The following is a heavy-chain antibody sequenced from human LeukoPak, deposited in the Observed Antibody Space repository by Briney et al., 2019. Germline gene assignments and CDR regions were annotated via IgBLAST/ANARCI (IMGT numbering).Heavy chain of an antibody. CDR2: ISGSGGST. J-gene: IGHJ4*02. V-gene: IGHV3-23*01. CDR1: GFTLSSYA. D-gene: IGHD2-21*02. Sequence: GGSLRLSCAASGFTLSSYAMSWVRQAPGKGLEWVSAISGSGGSTYYADSVKGRFTISRDNSKNTLYLQMNSLRAEDTAVYCCAKDIRTSVVVTAINFDYWGQGTLVTVSS. CDR3: AKDIRTSVVVTAINFDY.